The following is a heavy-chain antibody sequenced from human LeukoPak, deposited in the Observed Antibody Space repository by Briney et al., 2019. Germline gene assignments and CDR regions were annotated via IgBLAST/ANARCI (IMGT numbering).Heavy chain of an antibody. J-gene: IGHJ5*02. CDR2: IIPILGTA. D-gene: IGHD2-15*01. Sequence: GASVKVSCKASGGTFSSYAISWVRQAPGQGLEWMGGIIPILGTANYAQKFQGRVTITADESTSTAYMELSSLRSEDTAVYYCAREVVVAATYNWFDPWGQGTLVTVSS. V-gene: IGHV1-69*13. CDR3: AREVVVAATYNWFDP. CDR1: GGTFSSYA.